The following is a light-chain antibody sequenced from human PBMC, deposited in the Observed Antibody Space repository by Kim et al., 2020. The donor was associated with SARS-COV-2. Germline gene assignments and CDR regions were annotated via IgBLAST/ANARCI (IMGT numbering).Light chain of an antibody. Sequence: DHVTGRASQSINGYLNWSRQQGGRDPKLLIIAGSDLEAEVPSRFSGRGYETDFTLTINNLQPDDVATYFCQQTDRTPRTFGQGTKLEI. J-gene: IGKJ2*02. V-gene: IGKV1-39*01. CDR1: QSINGY. CDR2: AGS. CDR3: QQTDRTPRT.